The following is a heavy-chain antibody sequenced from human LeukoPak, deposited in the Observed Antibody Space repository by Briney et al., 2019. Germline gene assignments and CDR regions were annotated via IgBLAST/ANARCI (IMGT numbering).Heavy chain of an antibody. CDR2: IYTSGST. Sequence: PSQTLSLTCTVCGGSISSGSYYWSWIRQPAGKGLEWVGRIYTSGSTNYNHSLKRRVTISLDTSTNQFSLKLSSVTAADSAVYYCAREVGFGYFYYYMDVWGKGTTVTVSS. CDR3: AREVGFGYFYYYMDV. D-gene: IGHD3-10*01. V-gene: IGHV4-61*02. CDR1: GGSISSGSYY. J-gene: IGHJ6*03.